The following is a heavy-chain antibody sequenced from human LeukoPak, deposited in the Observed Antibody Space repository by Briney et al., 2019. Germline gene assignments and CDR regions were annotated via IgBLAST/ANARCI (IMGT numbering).Heavy chain of an antibody. Sequence: GESLKISCKGSGYSFTSYWISWVRQMPGKGLEWMGRIDPSDSYTNYSPSFQVHVTISADKSIITAYLQWSSLTASDTAMYYCARHGADYGDYVWFDPWGQGTLVTVSS. CDR2: IDPSDSYT. J-gene: IGHJ5*02. D-gene: IGHD4-17*01. CDR1: GYSFTSYW. CDR3: ARHGADYGDYVWFDP. V-gene: IGHV5-10-1*01.